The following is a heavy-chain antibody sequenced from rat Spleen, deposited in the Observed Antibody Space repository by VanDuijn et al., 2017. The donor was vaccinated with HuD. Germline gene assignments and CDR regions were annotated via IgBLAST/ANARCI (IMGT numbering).Heavy chain of an antibody. Sequence: EVQLVESGGGLVQPGRSLKLSCAASGFTFSDYNMAWVRQAPKKGLEWVATISPSGGSTYYRDSVKGRFTISRDNAKSTLFLQLDGLRSEDTASYYCARHGAGWYFDFWGPGTMVTVSS. D-gene: IGHD3-2*01. V-gene: IGHV5-7*01. CDR3: ARHGAGWYFDF. J-gene: IGHJ1*01. CDR1: GFTFSDYN. CDR2: ISPSGGST.